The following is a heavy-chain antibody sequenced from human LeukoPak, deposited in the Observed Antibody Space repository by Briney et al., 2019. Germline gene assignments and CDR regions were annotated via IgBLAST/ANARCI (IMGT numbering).Heavy chain of an antibody. CDR1: GFSVSGYW. CDR2: IKQDGSEK. Sequence: GGSLRLSCAVSGFSVSGYWMTWDRQAPGKGLEWVANIKQDGSEKNYVDSVKGRFTISRDNAENSLFLQMNSLRVADTAVYYCAREWQGGIAAAGTRIEGDYWGQGTLVAVSS. D-gene: IGHD6-13*01. CDR3: AREWQGGIAAAGTRIEGDY. V-gene: IGHV3-7*01. J-gene: IGHJ4*02.